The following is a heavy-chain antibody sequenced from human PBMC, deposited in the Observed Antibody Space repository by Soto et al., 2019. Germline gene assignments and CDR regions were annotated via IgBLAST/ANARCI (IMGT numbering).Heavy chain of an antibody. D-gene: IGHD6-19*01. CDR3: ARDQQWLVRFYFDF. J-gene: IGHJ4*02. Sequence: QVQLVESGGGVVQPGNSLRLSCAASGFTFSSYGMHWVRQAPGKGLEWVAVIWYDGSNKYYADSVKGRFTISRDNSKNPLYLQMNSLRAEDRAVYYCARDQQWLVRFYFDFWGQGTLVTVSS. V-gene: IGHV3-33*01. CDR2: IWYDGSNK. CDR1: GFTFSSYG.